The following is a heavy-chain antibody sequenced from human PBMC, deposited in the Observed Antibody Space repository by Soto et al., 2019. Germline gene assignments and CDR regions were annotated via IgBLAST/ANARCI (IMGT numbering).Heavy chain of an antibody. V-gene: IGHV5-51*01. CDR3: ARQLAAPDYYYYYGMDV. CDR1: GYSCTSYG. CDR2: IYPGDSDT. Sequence: GESLKICCKGSGYSCTSYGIGWVRQMPGKGLEWMGIIYPGDSDTRYSPSFQGQVTMSAAQSISTAYLQWSSLKSSDTAMYYCARQLAAPDYYYYYGMDVGGQGTTVTVSS. D-gene: IGHD6-13*01. J-gene: IGHJ6*02.